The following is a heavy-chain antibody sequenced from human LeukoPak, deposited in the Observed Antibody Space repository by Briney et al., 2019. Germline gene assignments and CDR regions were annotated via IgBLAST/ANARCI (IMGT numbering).Heavy chain of an antibody. Sequence: SETLSLTCSVPGGSVSNYYWSWIRQPPGKGLEWIGYVYYTGSTDYNPSLKSRVTMFEDKSKNQFSLRLYSVTVADTAVYYCARHFAYSSSSYFDYWGQGSLVTVSS. J-gene: IGHJ4*02. CDR1: GGSVSNYY. D-gene: IGHD6-6*01. CDR2: VYYTGST. CDR3: ARHFAYSSSSYFDY. V-gene: IGHV4-59*08.